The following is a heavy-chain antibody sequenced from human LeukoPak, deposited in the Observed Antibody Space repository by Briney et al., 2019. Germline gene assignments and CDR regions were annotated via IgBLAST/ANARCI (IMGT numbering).Heavy chain of an antibody. Sequence: ASVKVSCKASGYTFTRNFMHWVRQAPGHGLEWMGVFNPSGGSATYSQNFQGRVTMTRDTSTSTVYMEMSSLRSEDTAVYYCAREEWYYFDYWGQGTLVTVSS. CDR3: AREEWYYFDY. D-gene: IGHD3-3*01. V-gene: IGHV1-46*01. CDR1: GYTFTRNF. CDR2: FNPSGGSA. J-gene: IGHJ4*02.